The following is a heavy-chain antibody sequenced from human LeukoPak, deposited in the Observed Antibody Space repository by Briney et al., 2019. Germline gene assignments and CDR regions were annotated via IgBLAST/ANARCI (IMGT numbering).Heavy chain of an antibody. D-gene: IGHD3-3*01. J-gene: IGHJ4*02. Sequence: GGSLRLSCAASGFTFISYAMNWVRQAPGKGLEWVSTISGSGYSTYYGDSVRGRFTISRDNSKNTLYLQMNSLRAEDTAVYYCAKDPNYDFWSGYPEGPRLFDYWGQGTLVTVSS. CDR2: ISGSGYST. V-gene: IGHV3-23*01. CDR3: AKDPNYDFWSGYPEGPRLFDY. CDR1: GFTFISYA.